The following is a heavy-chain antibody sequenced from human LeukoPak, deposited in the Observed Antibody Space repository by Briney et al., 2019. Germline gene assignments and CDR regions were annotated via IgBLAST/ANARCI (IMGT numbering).Heavy chain of an antibody. Sequence: GGSLRLSCAASGFTFSSYEMNWVRQAPGKGLEWVSYISSSGSTIYYADSVKGRFTISRDNAKNSLYLQMNSLRAEDTAVYYCAELGTTMIGGVWGKGTTVTVSS. V-gene: IGHV3-48*03. CDR2: ISSSGSTI. CDR1: GFTFSSYE. D-gene: IGHD3-10*02. CDR3: AELGTTMIGGV. J-gene: IGHJ6*04.